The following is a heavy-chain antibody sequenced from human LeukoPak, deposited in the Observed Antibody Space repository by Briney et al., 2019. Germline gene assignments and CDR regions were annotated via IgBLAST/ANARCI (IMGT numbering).Heavy chain of an antibody. Sequence: SETLSLTCTVSGVSISSGDYYWSWIRQPPGKGLEWIGYIYYSGSTYYNPSLKSRVTISVDTSKNQFSLRLSSVTAADTAVYYCARDYYGSGSKFDYWGQGTLVTVSS. J-gene: IGHJ4*02. V-gene: IGHV4-30-4*01. CDR1: GVSISSGDYY. CDR3: ARDYYGSGSKFDY. D-gene: IGHD3-10*01. CDR2: IYYSGST.